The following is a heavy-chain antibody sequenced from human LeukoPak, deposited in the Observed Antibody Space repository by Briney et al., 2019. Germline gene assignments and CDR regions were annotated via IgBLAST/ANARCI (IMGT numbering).Heavy chain of an antibody. CDR2: INPNSGGT. D-gene: IGHD3-22*01. J-gene: IGHJ5*02. V-gene: IGHV1-2*02. CDR1: GYTFTGYY. CDR3: AGGSADSSGYYGYNWFDP. Sequence: ASVKVSCKASGYTFTGYYMHWVRQAPGQGLEWMGWINPNSGGTNYAQKFQGRVTMTRDTSISTAYMELSRLRSDDTAVYYCAGGSADSSGYYGYNWFDPWGQGTLVTVSS.